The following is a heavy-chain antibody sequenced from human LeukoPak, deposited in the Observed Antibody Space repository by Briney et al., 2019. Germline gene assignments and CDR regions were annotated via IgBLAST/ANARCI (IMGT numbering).Heavy chain of an antibody. Sequence: PSETLSLTCTVSGGSISSSSYYWGWIRQPPGKGLEWIGSIYYSGSTYYNPSLKSRVTISVDTSKNQFSLKLSSVTAADTAVYYCAFTIFGVVNSGALFDYWGQGTLVTVSS. CDR3: AFTIFGVVNSGALFDY. V-gene: IGHV4-39*01. D-gene: IGHD3-3*01. J-gene: IGHJ4*02. CDR1: GGSISSSSYY. CDR2: IYYSGST.